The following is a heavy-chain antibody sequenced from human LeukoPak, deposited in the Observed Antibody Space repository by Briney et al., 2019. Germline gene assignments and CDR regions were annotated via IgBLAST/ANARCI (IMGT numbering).Heavy chain of an antibody. CDR3: ARGCDYSNYDAPSDY. CDR1: GGSISSGSYY. J-gene: IGHJ4*02. Sequence: SETLSLTCTVSGGSISSGSYYWSWIRQPAGKGLEWIGRIYTSGSTNYNPSLKSRVTISVDTSKNQFSLKLSSVTAADTAVYYCARGCDYSNYDAPSDYWGQGTLVTVSS. D-gene: IGHD4-11*01. V-gene: IGHV4-61*02. CDR2: IYTSGST.